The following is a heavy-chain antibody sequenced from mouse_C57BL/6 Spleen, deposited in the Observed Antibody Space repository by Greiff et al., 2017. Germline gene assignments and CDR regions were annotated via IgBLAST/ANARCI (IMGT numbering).Heavy chain of an antibody. Sequence: VQLQQSGAELVRPGASVKLSCTASGFNIKDDYMHWVKQRPEQGLEWIGWFDPENGDTEYASKFQGKATITADTSSNTAYLQLSSLTSEDTAVYYCTTGRYYGSSGAYWGQGTLVTVSA. CDR1: GFNIKDDY. J-gene: IGHJ3*01. D-gene: IGHD1-1*01. CDR3: TTGRYYGSSGAY. CDR2: FDPENGDT. V-gene: IGHV14-4*01.